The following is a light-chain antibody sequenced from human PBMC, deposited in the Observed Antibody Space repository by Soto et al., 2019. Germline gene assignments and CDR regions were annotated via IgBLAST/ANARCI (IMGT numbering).Light chain of an antibody. CDR3: QQRQYWPPIT. Sequence: EVVLTQSPGTLSLSPGERATLSCRASQSIRSNYLAWYQQKPGQAPRLLIFDASSRAIGIPDRFSGSGSGTDFSLTISRLDPEDFAIYYCQQRQYWPPITFGQGTRLEI. V-gene: IGKV3D-20*02. J-gene: IGKJ5*01. CDR1: QSIRSNY. CDR2: DAS.